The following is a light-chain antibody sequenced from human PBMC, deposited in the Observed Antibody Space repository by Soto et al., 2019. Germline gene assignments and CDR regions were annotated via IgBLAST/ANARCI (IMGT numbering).Light chain of an antibody. CDR1: QSISSW. J-gene: IGKJ2*01. CDR3: QQYSSYPYT. V-gene: IGKV1-5*03. Sequence: DIQMTQSPSTLSASVGDRVTITCRASQSISSWLAWYQQKPGTAPKLLIYKASSLQSGVPSRFSGSGSGTEFTLTISSLQPDDFATYYCQQYSSYPYTFGQGTTLEIK. CDR2: KAS.